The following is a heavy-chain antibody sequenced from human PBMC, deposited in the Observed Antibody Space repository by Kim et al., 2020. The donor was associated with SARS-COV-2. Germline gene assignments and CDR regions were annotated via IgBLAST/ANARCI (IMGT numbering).Heavy chain of an antibody. J-gene: IGHJ4*02. Sequence: ASVKVSCKASGYTFTRYPINWVRQAPGQGPEWMGWIDTETGNPTYAQGFTGRFVFSLDTSVSTTYLQISSLKAEDTAVYYCARDLHGGKSSLEYWGQGTLVTVSS. V-gene: IGHV7-4-1*02. CDR2: IDTETGNP. CDR1: GYTFTRYP. D-gene: IGHD2-15*01. CDR3: ARDLHGGKSSLEY.